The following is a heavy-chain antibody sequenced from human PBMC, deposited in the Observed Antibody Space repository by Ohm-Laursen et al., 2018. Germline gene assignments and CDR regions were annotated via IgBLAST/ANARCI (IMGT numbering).Heavy chain of an antibody. CDR3: AKDPNGDYAF. CDR2: INPTDDST. D-gene: IGHD2-8*01. J-gene: IGHJ4*01. CDR1: GFTFTSYF. V-gene: IGHV1-46*01. Sequence: ASVKVSCKASGFTFTSYFLHWVRQAPGQGLEWMGIINPTDDSTFITQKFQGRVSMTRDTSTSTVYMELTSLRSEDTAVYYCAKDPNGDYAFWGQGTLVTVSS.